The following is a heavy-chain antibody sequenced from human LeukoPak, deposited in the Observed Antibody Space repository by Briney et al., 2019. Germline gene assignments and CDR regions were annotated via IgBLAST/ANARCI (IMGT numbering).Heavy chain of an antibody. V-gene: IGHV1-69*04. CDR2: HIPIFGIA. Sequence: GASVKVSCKASVGIFSSYAISWVRDAPGQGLEWMGRHIPIFGIANYAQKFQGRVTITADKSTSTAYMELSSLRSEDTAVYYCARSSLYCSSTSCYQDYYYGMDVWGQGTTVTVSS. CDR1: VGIFSSYA. D-gene: IGHD2-2*01. J-gene: IGHJ6*02. CDR3: ARSSLYCSSTSCYQDYYYGMDV.